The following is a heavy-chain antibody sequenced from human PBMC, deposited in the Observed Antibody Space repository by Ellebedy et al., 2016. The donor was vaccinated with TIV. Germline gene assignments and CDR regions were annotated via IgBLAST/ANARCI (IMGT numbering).Heavy chain of an antibody. CDR3: ATEVVSEGAH. V-gene: IGHV1-58*01. D-gene: IGHD3-16*01. Sequence: SVKVSXKASGVTFSGSAVQWVRQARGQRLEWIGWIVVGSGKTNYAQKFQERVTFTRDMSTSTAHMELRSLRSEDTAVYYCATEVVSEGAHWGQGSLVTVSS. CDR2: IVVGSGKT. J-gene: IGHJ4*02. CDR1: GVTFSGSA.